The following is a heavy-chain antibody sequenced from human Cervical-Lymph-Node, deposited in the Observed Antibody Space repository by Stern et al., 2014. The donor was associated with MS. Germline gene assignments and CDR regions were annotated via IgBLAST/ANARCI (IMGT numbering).Heavy chain of an antibody. D-gene: IGHD3-22*01. J-gene: IGHJ4*02. CDR1: GFSLSTRGVG. CDR3: VHPKKNNYDSGAYHYAYSDY. V-gene: IGHV2-5*02. CDR2: IFCDYDK. Sequence: QVTLRESGPTLVKPTETLTLTCTFSGFSLSTRGVGVGWIRQPPGKALEWLALIFCDYDKRYSPSLKSRLTITKDTSKNQVVLTMTNMDPVDTATYFCVHPKKNNYDSGAYHYAYSDYWGQGALVSVSS.